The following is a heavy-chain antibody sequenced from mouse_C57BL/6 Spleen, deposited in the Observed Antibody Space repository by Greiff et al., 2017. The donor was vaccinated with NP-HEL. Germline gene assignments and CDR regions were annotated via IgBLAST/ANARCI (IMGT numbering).Heavy chain of an antibody. V-gene: IGHV1-19*01. Sequence: EVQLQQSGPVLVKPGASVKMSCKASGYTFTDYYMNWVKQSHGKSLEWIGVINPYNGGTSYNQKFKGKATLTVDKSSSTAYMELNSLTSEDSAVYYCARSHYGSSGGYFDVWGTGTTVTVSS. J-gene: IGHJ1*03. D-gene: IGHD1-1*01. CDR1: GYTFTDYY. CDR2: INPYNGGT. CDR3: ARSHYGSSGGYFDV.